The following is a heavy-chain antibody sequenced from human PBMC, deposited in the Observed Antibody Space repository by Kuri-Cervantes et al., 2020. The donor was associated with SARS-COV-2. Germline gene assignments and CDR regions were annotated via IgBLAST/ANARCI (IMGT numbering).Heavy chain of an antibody. V-gene: IGHV3-66*02. CDR3: ARDRGYCSSTSCYKPTRVV. D-gene: IGHD2-2*02. CDR2: IYSGGST. CDR1: GFTVSSNY. J-gene: IGHJ3*01. Sequence: GESLRLSCAASGFTVSSNYMSWVRQAPGKGLEWVSVIYSGGSTYYADSVKGRFTISRDNSKNTLYLQMNSLRAEDTAVYYCARDRGYCSSTSCYKPTRVVWGQGTMVTVSS.